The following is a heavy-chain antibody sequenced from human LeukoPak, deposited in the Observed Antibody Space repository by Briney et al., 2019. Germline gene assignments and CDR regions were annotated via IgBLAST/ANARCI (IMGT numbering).Heavy chain of an antibody. CDR2: INHSGST. CDR3: AREDYGDYDEDSNWFDP. Sequence: SETLSLTCAVYGGSFSGYYWSWIRQPPGKGLEWIGEINHSGSTNYNPSLKSRVTISVDTSKNQFSLKLSSVTAADTAVYYCAREDYGDYDEDSNWFDPWGRGTLVIVSS. V-gene: IGHV4-34*01. D-gene: IGHD4-17*01. CDR1: GGSFSGYY. J-gene: IGHJ5*02.